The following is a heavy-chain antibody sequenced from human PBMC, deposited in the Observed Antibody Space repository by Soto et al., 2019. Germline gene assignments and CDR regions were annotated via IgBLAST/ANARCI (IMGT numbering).Heavy chain of an antibody. CDR3: ASTNITMSVQAFDI. Sequence: QLQLQESGSGLVKPSQTLSLICAVSGGSISSGGYSWSWIRQPPGKGLEWIGYIYHSGSTYYNPSLKSRVTISVDRSKNQFSLKLSSVTAADTAVYYCASTNITMSVQAFDIWGQGTMVTVSS. V-gene: IGHV4-30-2*01. J-gene: IGHJ3*02. D-gene: IGHD3-22*01. CDR2: IYHSGST. CDR1: GGSISSGGYS.